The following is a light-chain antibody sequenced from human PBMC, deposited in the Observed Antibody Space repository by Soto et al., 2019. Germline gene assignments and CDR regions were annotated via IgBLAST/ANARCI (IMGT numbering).Light chain of an antibody. Sequence: DIQMTQSPSTLSASVGDRVPITARASQSISSWLAWYQQKPGKAPKLLIYDASSLESGVPSRFSGSGSGTEFTLTISSLQPDDFATYYCQQYNSYSRTFGQGTKVDIK. J-gene: IGKJ1*01. V-gene: IGKV1-5*01. CDR1: QSISSW. CDR2: DAS. CDR3: QQYNSYSRT.